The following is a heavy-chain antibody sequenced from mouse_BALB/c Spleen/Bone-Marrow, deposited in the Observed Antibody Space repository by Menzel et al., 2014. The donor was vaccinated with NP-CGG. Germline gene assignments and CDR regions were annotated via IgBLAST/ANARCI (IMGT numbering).Heavy chain of an antibody. D-gene: IGHD1-1*01. CDR1: GFDFSRYW. CDR2: INPDSSTI. J-gene: IGHJ3*01. CDR3: SRLSYYGRFAY. V-gene: IGHV4-1*02. Sequence: EVKVEESGGGLVQPGGSLKLSCAASGFDFSRYWMSWVRQAPGKGLEWIGEINPDSSTINYTPSLKDKFITSRDNAKNTLYLQMSKVRSEDTALYYCSRLSYYGRFAYWGQGTLVTVSA.